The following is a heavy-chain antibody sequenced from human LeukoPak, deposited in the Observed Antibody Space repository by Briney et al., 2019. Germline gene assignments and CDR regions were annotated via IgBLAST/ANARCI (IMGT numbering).Heavy chain of an antibody. CDR3: ASTRGSSFDY. D-gene: IGHD3-10*01. Sequence: GGSLRLSCVASGLTVSSSYMSWVRQPPGKGLEWVSNIYRGGNTNYADSVKGRFSTSRDTSKDTLFLQMNSLRAEDTAVYYCASTRGSSFDYWGQGTLVTVSS. CDR1: GLTVSSSY. V-gene: IGHV3-66*01. J-gene: IGHJ4*02. CDR2: IYRGGNT.